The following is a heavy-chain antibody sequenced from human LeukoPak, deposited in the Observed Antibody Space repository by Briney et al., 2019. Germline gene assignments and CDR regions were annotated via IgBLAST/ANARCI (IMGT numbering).Heavy chain of an antibody. CDR1: GFTFSSYE. J-gene: IGHJ4*02. V-gene: IGHV3-23*01. CDR3: AKENWAYNWKYDSSASGIKY. D-gene: IGHD3-22*01. Sequence: GGSLRLSCAASGFTFSSYEMNWVRQAPGKGLEWVSGISAGGGSTYYADSVKGRFTISRDNSKNTLYLQMNSLRAEDTAVYYCAKENWAYNWKYDSSASGIKYWGQGTLVTVSS. CDR2: ISAGGGST.